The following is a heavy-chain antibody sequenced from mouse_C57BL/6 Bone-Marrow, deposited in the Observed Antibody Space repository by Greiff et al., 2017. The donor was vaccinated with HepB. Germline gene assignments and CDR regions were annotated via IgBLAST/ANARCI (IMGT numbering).Heavy chain of an antibody. V-gene: IGHV14-1*01. Sequence: EVQLQQSGAELVRPGASVKLSCTASGFNIKDYYMHWVKQRPEQGLEWIGRIDPEDGDTEYAPKFQGKATMTADTSSNTAYLQLSSLTSEDPAVYYCTTWGYDVGYYCGYWGRGTALTVSS. CDR1: GFNIKDYY. J-gene: IGHJ2*01. CDR2: IDPEDGDT. D-gene: IGHD2-2*01. CDR3: TTWGYDVGYYCGY.